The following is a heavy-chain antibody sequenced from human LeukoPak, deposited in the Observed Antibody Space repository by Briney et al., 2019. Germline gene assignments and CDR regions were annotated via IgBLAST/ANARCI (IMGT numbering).Heavy chain of an antibody. CDR3: AKDQPRYYDSSGYYLLGYMDV. CDR2: ISYDGSNK. D-gene: IGHD3-22*01. CDR1: GFTFSSYG. Sequence: PGGSLRLSCAASGFTFSSYGMHWVRQAPGKGLEWVAVISYDGSNKYYADSVKGRFTISRDNSKNTLYLQMNSLRAEDTAVYYCAKDQPRYYDSSGYYLLGYMDVWGKGTTVTVSS. J-gene: IGHJ6*03. V-gene: IGHV3-30*18.